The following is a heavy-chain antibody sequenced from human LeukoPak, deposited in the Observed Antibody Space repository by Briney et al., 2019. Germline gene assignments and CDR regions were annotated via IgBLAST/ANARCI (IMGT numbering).Heavy chain of an antibody. V-gene: IGHV3-7*01. CDR3: ARGGTFVSDY. CDR2: IKEDGSEK. Sequence: GGSLRLSCAASGFTFSAFWMSWVRQAPGKGLEWVANIKEDGSEKYYVDSMKGRFTVSRDNAKNSLYLQMDSLRAEDTAVYYCARGGTFVSDYWGQGTLVTVSS. D-gene: IGHD1-1*01. CDR1: GFTFSAFW. J-gene: IGHJ4*02.